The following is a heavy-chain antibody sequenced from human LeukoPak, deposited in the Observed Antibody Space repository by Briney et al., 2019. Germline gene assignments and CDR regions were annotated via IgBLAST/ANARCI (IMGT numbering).Heavy chain of an antibody. Sequence: PGGSLRLSCAASGFTFSIYSMNWVRQAPGKGLEWVSYISSSSSTIYYADSVKGRFTISRDNAKNSLYLQMNSLRAEDTAVYYCAKDLGGRGVTTPYFDYWGQGTLVTVSS. CDR3: AKDLGGRGVTTPYFDY. D-gene: IGHD4-11*01. CDR2: ISSSSSTI. V-gene: IGHV3-48*01. CDR1: GFTFSIYS. J-gene: IGHJ4*02.